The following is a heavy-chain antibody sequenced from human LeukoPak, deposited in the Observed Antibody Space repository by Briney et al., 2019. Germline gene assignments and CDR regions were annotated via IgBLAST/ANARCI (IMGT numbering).Heavy chain of an antibody. D-gene: IGHD4-17*01. CDR3: ARDPGPTGGRYFDS. Sequence: GGSLRLSCAASGFTVSSNYMSWVRQAPGKGLEWDSVIYSGGRTYYADSVKGRFTITISRDNSENTLYLQMSYLRAEDTAMYYCARDPGPTGGRYFDSWGQGTLVTVSS. CDR1: GFTVSSNY. J-gene: IGHJ4*02. V-gene: IGHV3-53*01. CDR2: IYSGGRT.